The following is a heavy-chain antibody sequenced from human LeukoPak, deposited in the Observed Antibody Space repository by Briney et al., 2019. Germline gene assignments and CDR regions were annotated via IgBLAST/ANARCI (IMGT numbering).Heavy chain of an antibody. CDR2: IKQDGSEK. Sequence: GGFLRLSCEASGFTFSNYWMHWVRQAPGKGLEWVANIKQDGSEKNYVDSVKGRFTISRDNSKNSLSLQMNSLRAEDTAVYYCARDWSGWEDTAIDWGQGTLVTVSS. V-gene: IGHV3-7*03. CDR1: GFTFSNYW. CDR3: ARDWSGWEDTAID. J-gene: IGHJ4*02. D-gene: IGHD5-18*01.